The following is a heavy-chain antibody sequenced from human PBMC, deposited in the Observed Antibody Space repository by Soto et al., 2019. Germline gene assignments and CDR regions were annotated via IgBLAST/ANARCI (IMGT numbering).Heavy chain of an antibody. Sequence: QVQLVQSGAEVKKPGASVKVSCKASGYTFSGYALGWVRQAPGQGLEWMGWLSAYNGNTDYAQKFQGRVTMTTETSTSTAYMELRSRPSDPTAVYYCARPFGVYGDYVWSLRYWGQGNRVTVSS. V-gene: IGHV1-18*01. CDR1: GYTFSGYA. CDR3: ARPFGVYGDYVWSLRY. D-gene: IGHD4-17*01. CDR2: LSAYNGNT. J-gene: IGHJ4*02.